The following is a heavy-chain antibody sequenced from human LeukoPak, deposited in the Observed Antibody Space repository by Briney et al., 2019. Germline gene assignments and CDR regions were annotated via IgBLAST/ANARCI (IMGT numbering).Heavy chain of an antibody. CDR1: GGSFSGYY. V-gene: IGHV4-34*01. CDR3: ARDPSYFNGFFDL. CDR2: INHSGST. D-gene: IGHD5-18*01. J-gene: IGHJ2*01. Sequence: SETLSLTCAVYGGSFSGYYWSWIRQPPGKGLEWIGEINHSGSTNYNPSLKSRVTISVDTSKNQFSLKLSSVTAADTAVHYCARDPSYFNGFFDLWGRGALVTVSS.